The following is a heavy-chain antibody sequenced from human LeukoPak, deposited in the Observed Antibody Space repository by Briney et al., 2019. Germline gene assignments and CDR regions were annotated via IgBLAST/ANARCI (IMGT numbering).Heavy chain of an antibody. CDR3: ARTPYYDILTGFPNNWLDP. V-gene: IGHV4-59*01. Sequence: SETLSLTCTVSGGSISSYYWSWIRQPPGKGLEWIGYIYYSGSTNYNPSLKSRVTISVDTSKNQFSLKLSSVTAADTAVYYCARTPYYDILTGFPNNWLDPWGQGTLVTVSS. J-gene: IGHJ5*02. D-gene: IGHD3-9*01. CDR1: GGSISSYY. CDR2: IYYSGST.